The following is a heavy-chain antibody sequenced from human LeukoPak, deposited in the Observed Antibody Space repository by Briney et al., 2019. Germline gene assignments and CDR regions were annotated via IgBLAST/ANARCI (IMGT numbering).Heavy chain of an antibody. V-gene: IGHV1-8*01. CDR3: ARDFAEVGIDV. Sequence: ASVKVSCKASGYTFTTYDINWVRQATGQGLEWMGWMNPNSGNTGYAQKFQGRVTMTRNTSISTAYMELSSLRSEDTAVYFCARDFAEVGIDVWGQGTTVTVSS. CDR2: MNPNSGNT. CDR1: GYTFTTYD. J-gene: IGHJ6*02.